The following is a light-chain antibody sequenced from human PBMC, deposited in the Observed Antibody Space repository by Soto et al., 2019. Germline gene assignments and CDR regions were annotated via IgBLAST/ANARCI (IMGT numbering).Light chain of an antibody. V-gene: IGLV1-44*01. J-gene: IGLJ1*01. CDR1: RANIGSNS. CDR3: ASWDDRLKGYV. CDR2: IND. Sequence: QSVLTQPPSVSGTPGQRGRISWAGSRANIGSNSVNWYQQLPGTAPKLLIYINDQRPSGVPDRFSGSTSGTSVSLAISGLQSEDEADYYCASWDDRLKGYVFGTGTKVTVL.